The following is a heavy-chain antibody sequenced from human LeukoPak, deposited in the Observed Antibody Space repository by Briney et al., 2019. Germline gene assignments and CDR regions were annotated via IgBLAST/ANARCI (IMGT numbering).Heavy chain of an antibody. Sequence: GRSLRLSCAASGFTFDDYAMHWVRQAPGKGLEWVSGISWNSGSIGYADSVKGRFTISRDNAKNSLYLQMNSLRAEDTALYYCAKSSVEQQLAGAHWDYWGQGTLVTVSS. CDR3: AKSSVEQQLAGAHWDY. CDR1: GFTFDDYA. D-gene: IGHD6-13*01. CDR2: ISWNSGSI. V-gene: IGHV3-9*01. J-gene: IGHJ4*02.